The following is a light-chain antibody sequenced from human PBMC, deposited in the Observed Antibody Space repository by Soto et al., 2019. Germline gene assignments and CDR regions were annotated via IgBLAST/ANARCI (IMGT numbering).Light chain of an antibody. V-gene: IGKV1-39*01. J-gene: IGKJ5*01. Sequence: DIQMTQSPSSLSASVGETVNISCRASQRISYYLNWYQHKPGKAPKSLIYNASTLKSGVPLRFSGSGSGTDFTLTISNLQPEDFATYSCQQSYSFPPITFGQGTRLEIK. CDR1: QRISYY. CDR2: NAS. CDR3: QQSYSFPPIT.